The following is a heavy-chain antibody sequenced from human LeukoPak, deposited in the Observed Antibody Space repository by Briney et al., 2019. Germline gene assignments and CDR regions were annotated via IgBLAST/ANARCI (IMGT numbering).Heavy chain of an antibody. CDR3: AATYYYDSSGYSYWYFDL. CDR2: ISSSGSTI. J-gene: IGHJ2*01. V-gene: IGHV3-48*03. CDR1: GFTFSRYA. Sequence: GGSLRLSCAASGFTFSRYAMNWVRQAPGRGLEWVSYISSSGSTIYYADSVKGRFTISRDNAKNSLYLQMNSLRAEDTAVYYCAATYYYDSSGYSYWYFDLWGRGTLVTVST. D-gene: IGHD3-22*01.